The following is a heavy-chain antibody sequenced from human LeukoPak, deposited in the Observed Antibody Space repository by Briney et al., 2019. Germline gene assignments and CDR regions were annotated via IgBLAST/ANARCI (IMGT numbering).Heavy chain of an antibody. Sequence: QPGGSLRLSCAASVLTFSRYVMSWVRQAPGKGLEWVSGISGSGGSPYYADSVKGRFTISRDNSKNTLYLQMNSLRAEDTAVYYCAKMRWLVLSTFDYWGQGTLVSVSS. V-gene: IGHV3-23*01. J-gene: IGHJ4*02. CDR3: AKMRWLVLSTFDY. CDR1: VLTFSRYV. D-gene: IGHD6-19*01. CDR2: ISGSGGSP.